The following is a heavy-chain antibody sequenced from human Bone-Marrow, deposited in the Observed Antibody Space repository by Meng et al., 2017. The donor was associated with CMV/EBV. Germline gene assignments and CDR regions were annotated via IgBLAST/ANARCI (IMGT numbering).Heavy chain of an antibody. CDR2: INPNSGGT. D-gene: IGHD3-16*01. J-gene: IGHJ5*02. CDR1: GYTFTGYY. Sequence: VKVSCKASGYTFTGYYMHWVRQAPGQGLEWMGWINPNSGGTNYAQKFQGRVTMTRDTSISTAYMELSRLRSDDTAVYYCARSYDYVWGFDPWGQGTRVTGSS. CDR3: ARSYDYVWGFDP. V-gene: IGHV1-2*02.